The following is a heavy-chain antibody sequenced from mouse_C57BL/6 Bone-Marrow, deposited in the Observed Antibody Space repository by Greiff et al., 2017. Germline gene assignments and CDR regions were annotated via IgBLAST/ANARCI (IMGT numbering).Heavy chain of an antibody. V-gene: IGHV7-3*01. CDR3: ARLLYYYGSLYWYFDV. Sequence: EVQLVESGGGLVQPGGSLSLSCAASGFTFTDYYMSWVRQPPGKALEWLGFIRNKANGYTTEYSASVKGRFTISRDNSQSILYLQMNALRAEDSATYYCARLLYYYGSLYWYFDVWGTGTTVTVSS. CDR1: GFTFTDYY. J-gene: IGHJ1*03. D-gene: IGHD1-1*01. CDR2: IRNKANGYTT.